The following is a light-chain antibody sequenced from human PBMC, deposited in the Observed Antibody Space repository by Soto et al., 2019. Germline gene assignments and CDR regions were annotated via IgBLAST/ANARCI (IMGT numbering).Light chain of an antibody. CDR1: QTIIRY. J-gene: IGKJ3*01. CDR3: QQSYSTLFT. Sequence: DIQMTQSPSSLSASVGDRVTITCRASQTIIRYLNWYQQKPGRAPNLLIYAASSLHTGVPSRFSASGSGTEFTLTISSLQTGDSATYYGQQSYSTLFTFGRGKRVEI. CDR2: AAS. V-gene: IGKV1-39*01.